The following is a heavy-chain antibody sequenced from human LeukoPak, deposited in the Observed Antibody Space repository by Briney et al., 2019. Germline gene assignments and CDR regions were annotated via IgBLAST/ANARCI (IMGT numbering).Heavy chain of an antibody. Sequence: GXHWVRXAXGKGLEWVAVISYDGSNKYYADSVKGRFTISRNNSKNTLYLQMNSLRAEDTAVYYCAKDGRRSDTAQYYFDYWGQGTLVTVSS. CDR2: ISYDGSNK. CDR3: AKDGRRSDTAQYYFDY. V-gene: IGHV3-30*18. D-gene: IGHD5-18*01. J-gene: IGHJ4*02. CDR1: G.